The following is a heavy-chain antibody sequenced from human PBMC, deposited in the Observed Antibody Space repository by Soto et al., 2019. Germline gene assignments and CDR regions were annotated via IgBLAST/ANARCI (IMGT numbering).Heavy chain of an antibody. D-gene: IGHD4-17*01. CDR1: GGSISSGGYS. CDR2: TYHSGST. V-gene: IGHV4-30-2*01. Sequence: QLQLQESGSGLVKPSQTLSLTCAVSGGSISSGGYSWSWIRQPPGKGLEWIGYTYHSGSTYYNPSLKSRVTISVDRSKNQFSLKMSAVTAADTAVYYCARAHYGDYGYGMDVWGQGTTVTVS. CDR3: ARAHYGDYGYGMDV. J-gene: IGHJ6*02.